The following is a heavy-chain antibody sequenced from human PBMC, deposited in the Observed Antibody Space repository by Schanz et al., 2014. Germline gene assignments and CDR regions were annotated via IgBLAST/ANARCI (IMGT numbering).Heavy chain of an antibody. V-gene: IGHV1-69*08. CDR3: ARDHVATTDYDYFFYYLDV. J-gene: IGHJ6*03. CDR2: IIPSGGST. Sequence: QVQLVQSGAEVKKPGSSVKVSCKASGGTFSSYTISWVRQAPGQGLEWMGRIIPSGGSTTYAQKFQGRVTMTRDTSTITVYMELRSLRYDDTAVYYCARDHVATTDYDYFFYYLDVWATGITVIVSS. CDR1: GGTFSSYT. D-gene: IGHD1-1*01.